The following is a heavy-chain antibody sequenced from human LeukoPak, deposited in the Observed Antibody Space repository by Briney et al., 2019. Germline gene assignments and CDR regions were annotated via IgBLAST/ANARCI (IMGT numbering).Heavy chain of an antibody. J-gene: IGHJ4*02. CDR3: ARYYGSGSSLDY. V-gene: IGHV3-74*01. D-gene: IGHD3-10*01. CDR2: INSDGSST. CDR1: GFTFSSYW. Sequence: LSGGSLRLSCAASGFTFSSYWMHWVRHAPGKGLVWVSRINSDGSSTSYADSVKGRFTISRDNAKNTLYLQMNSLRAEDTAVYYCARYYGSGSSLDYWGQGTLVTVSS.